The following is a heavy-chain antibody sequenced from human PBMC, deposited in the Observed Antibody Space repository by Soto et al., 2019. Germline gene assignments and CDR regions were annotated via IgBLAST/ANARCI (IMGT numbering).Heavy chain of an antibody. CDR1: GGSISSSSYY. CDR3: ARHTPIHTYYDFWSGYRWFDP. V-gene: IGHV4-39*01. CDR2: IYYSGST. Sequence: SETLSLTCTVSGGSISSSSYYWGWIRQPPGKGLEWIGSIYYSGSTYYNPSLKSRVTISVDTSKNQFSLKLSSVTAADTAVYYCARHTPIHTYYDFWSGYRWFDPWGQGTLVTVSS. J-gene: IGHJ5*02. D-gene: IGHD3-3*01.